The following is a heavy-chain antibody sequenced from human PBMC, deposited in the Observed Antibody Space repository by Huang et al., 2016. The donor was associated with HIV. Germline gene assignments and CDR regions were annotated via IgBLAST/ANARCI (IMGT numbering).Heavy chain of an antibody. CDR2: IYYSGST. CDR3: ARDTMVRGFDY. V-gene: IGHV4-59*11. D-gene: IGHD3-10*01. Sequence: QVQLQESGPGLVKPSETLSLTCTVSGGSISSHYWSWIRPPPGKGLEWIGSIYYSGSTNYTPSLKSRVTISVDTSKNQFSLKLSSVTAADTAVYYCARDTMVRGFDYWGQGTLVTVSS. CDR1: GGSISSHY. J-gene: IGHJ4*02.